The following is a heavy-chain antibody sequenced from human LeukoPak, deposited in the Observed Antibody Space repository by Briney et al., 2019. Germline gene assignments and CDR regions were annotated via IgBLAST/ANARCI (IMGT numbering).Heavy chain of an antibody. V-gene: IGHV4-4*07. CDR1: GGSISSYY. CDR2: IYSRGNT. Sequence: SETLSLTCTVSGGSISSYYWSWIRQPAGKGPEWIGRIYSRGNTNYNPSLKSRVSMSVDTSKNQFSLKLTSVTAADTAVYYCARAGYNGGGDNWFDPWGQGTLVTVSS. D-gene: IGHD5-24*01. J-gene: IGHJ5*02. CDR3: ARAGYNGGGDNWFDP.